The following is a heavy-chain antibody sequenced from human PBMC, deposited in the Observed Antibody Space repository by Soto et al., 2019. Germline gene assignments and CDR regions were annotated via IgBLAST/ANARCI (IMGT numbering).Heavy chain of an antibody. CDR1: GETSSDYA. J-gene: IGHJ6*02. V-gene: IGHV1-69*13. CDR3: ARDLAAAGTGYYYYGMDV. Sequence: SVKGPCKASGETSSDYAINWVRPAPGQGPEWMGGVIPKVGSANYAQRFQGRVTITADDSTSTAYMEVSGLKSEDTAVYYCARDLAAAGTGYYYYGMDVWG. CDR2: VIPKVGSA. D-gene: IGHD6-13*01.